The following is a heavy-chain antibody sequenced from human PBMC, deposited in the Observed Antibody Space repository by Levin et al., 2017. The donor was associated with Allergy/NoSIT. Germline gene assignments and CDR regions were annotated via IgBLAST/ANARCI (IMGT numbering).Heavy chain of an antibody. CDR1: GATFSSYA. J-gene: IGHJ4*02. CDR3: TGDCGGDCYFDS. CDR2: IIPMFGTT. D-gene: IGHD2-21*02. Sequence: GGSLRLSCKASGATFSSYAISWVRQAPRQGLEWMGGIIPMFGTTNYAQKFQDRVTITADESTSTAYMELNSLRSEDSAIYYCTGDCGGDCYFDSWGQGTLVTVSS. V-gene: IGHV1-69*01.